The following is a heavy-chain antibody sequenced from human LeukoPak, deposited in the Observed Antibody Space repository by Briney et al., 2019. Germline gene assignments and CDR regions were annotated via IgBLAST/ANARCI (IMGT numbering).Heavy chain of an antibody. V-gene: IGHV4-39*02. Sequence: KASQTLSLTCTVSGASITSGGYFWGWLRQPPGKGLEWIGSIYYIGSPYYNPSLKSRVTISLDTSKNQLSLKLSSVTAADTAVYYCATAGPISGRHNYFDSWGQGTLVTVSS. CDR1: GASITSGGYF. J-gene: IGHJ4*02. CDR3: ATAGPISGRHNYFDS. CDR2: IYYIGSP. D-gene: IGHD3-10*01.